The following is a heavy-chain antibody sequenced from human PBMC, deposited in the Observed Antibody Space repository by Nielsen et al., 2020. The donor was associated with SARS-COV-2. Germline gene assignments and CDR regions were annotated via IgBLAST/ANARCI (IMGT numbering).Heavy chain of an antibody. CDR1: GFIFSDYA. Sequence: GGSLRLSCEGGGFIFSDYAMNWVRQAPGKGLEWVSVISGSGASANYADSVKGRFTISRDNSKNTLFLHLNGLRPEDTAIYYCARETIDFTSSFVDNWGQGTLVTVSP. D-gene: IGHD2-2*01. CDR2: ISGSGASA. V-gene: IGHV3-23*01. CDR3: ARETIDFTSSFVDN. J-gene: IGHJ4*02.